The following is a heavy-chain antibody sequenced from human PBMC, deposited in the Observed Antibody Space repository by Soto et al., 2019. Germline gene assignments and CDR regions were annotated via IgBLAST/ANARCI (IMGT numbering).Heavy chain of an antibody. CDR3: ARVAARPSYYYYGMDV. D-gene: IGHD6-6*01. CDR1: GYSFTSYW. J-gene: IGHJ6*02. Sequence: ESLKISCKGSGYSFTSYWIGWVRQMPGKGLEWMGIIYPGDSDTRYSPSFQGQVTISADKSISTAYLQWSSLKASDTAMYYCARVAARPSYYYYGMDVWGQGTTVTVSS. V-gene: IGHV5-51*01. CDR2: IYPGDSDT.